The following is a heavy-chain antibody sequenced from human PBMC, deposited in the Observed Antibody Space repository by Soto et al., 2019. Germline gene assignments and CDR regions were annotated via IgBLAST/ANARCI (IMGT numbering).Heavy chain of an antibody. Sequence: ASVKVSCKGSRYNFTAYAMHWVRQAPGQGLEWMGWINPGNAKTKYSQIFQTRITIYGDTSASTVYMELSSLRSEDTAMYYCATVRTGVGWDYWGRGTLVTVSS. CDR2: INPGNAKT. CDR3: ATVRTGVGWDY. V-gene: IGHV1-3*01. CDR1: RYNFTAYA. D-gene: IGHD1-26*01. J-gene: IGHJ4*02.